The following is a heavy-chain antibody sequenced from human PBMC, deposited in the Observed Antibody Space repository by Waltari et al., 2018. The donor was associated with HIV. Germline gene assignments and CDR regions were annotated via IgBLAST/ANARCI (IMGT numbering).Heavy chain of an antibody. CDR1: GCSFLSTD. Sequence: HLEQSGAEVKRTWASVKVSCEASGCSFLSTDITWVRQAPGQGLEWMGWMDPGSGNTDHAQKFQGRVSMTRDTSRNTAYMEMYSLTSDDTAVYYCATQVTVYGGLDVWGPGTTVTVSS. J-gene: IGHJ6*02. V-gene: IGHV1-8*01. CDR2: MDPGSGNT. D-gene: IGHD2-21*02. CDR3: ATQVTVYGGLDV.